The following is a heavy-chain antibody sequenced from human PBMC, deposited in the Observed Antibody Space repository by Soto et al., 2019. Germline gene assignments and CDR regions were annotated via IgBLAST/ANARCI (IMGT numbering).Heavy chain of an antibody. CDR2: IYHSGST. Sequence: SETLSLTCAVSGGSISSSNWWSWVRQPPGKGLEWTGEIYHSGSTNYNPSLKSRVTISVDTSKNQFSLKLSSVTAADTAVYYCARGDAISSSFCSSTSCYYAFDPWGQGTLVTVSS. CDR1: GGSISSSNW. D-gene: IGHD2-2*01. V-gene: IGHV4-4*02. J-gene: IGHJ5*02. CDR3: ARGDAISSSFCSSTSCYYAFDP.